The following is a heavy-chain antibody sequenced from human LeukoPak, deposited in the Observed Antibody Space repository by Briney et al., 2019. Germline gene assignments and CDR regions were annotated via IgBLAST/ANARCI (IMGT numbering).Heavy chain of an antibody. D-gene: IGHD6-13*01. Sequence: GGSLRLSCAASDFTLSDYYMTWIRQAPGKGLEWLSYISDSGSDMYSADSVKGRFTISRDNAKNSLYLQMNSLRAEDTAVDYCARSYRATAGIVDVWGQGTTVTVSS. CDR1: DFTLSDYY. J-gene: IGHJ6*02. CDR3: ARSYRATAGIVDV. V-gene: IGHV3-11*01. CDR2: ISDSGSDM.